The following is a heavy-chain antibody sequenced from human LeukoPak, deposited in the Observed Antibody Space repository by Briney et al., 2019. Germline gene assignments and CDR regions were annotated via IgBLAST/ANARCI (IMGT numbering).Heavy chain of an antibody. Sequence: NTSETLSLTCTVSGGSISSSSYYWGWIRQPPGKGLEWIGSIYYSGSTYYNPSLKSRVTISVDTSKNQFSLKLSSVTAADTAVYYCARETTRWLQAPGFDPWGQGTLVTVSS. D-gene: IGHD5-24*01. J-gene: IGHJ5*02. CDR3: ARETTRWLQAPGFDP. CDR1: GGSISSSSYY. V-gene: IGHV4-39*07. CDR2: IYYSGST.